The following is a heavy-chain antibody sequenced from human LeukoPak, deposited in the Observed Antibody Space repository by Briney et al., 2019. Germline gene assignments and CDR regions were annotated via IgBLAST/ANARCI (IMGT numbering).Heavy chain of an antibody. Sequence: SETLSLTCTVSGGSISSYYWSWIRQPPGKGLEWIGYIYTSGSTNYNPSLKSRVTMSVDTSKNQFSLKLSSVTAADTAVYYCARDKGSCSSTSCSPNYYMDVWGKGTTVTVSS. J-gene: IGHJ6*03. D-gene: IGHD2-2*01. CDR3: ARDKGSCSSTSCSPNYYMDV. CDR2: IYTSGST. V-gene: IGHV4-4*08. CDR1: GGSISSYY.